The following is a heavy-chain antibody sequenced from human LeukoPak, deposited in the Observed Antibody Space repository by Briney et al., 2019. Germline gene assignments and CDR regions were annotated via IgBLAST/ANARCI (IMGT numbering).Heavy chain of an antibody. Sequence: GGSLRLSCAASGFTFSSYSMTWVRQAPGKGLEWVSYINSGGGTIYYADSVKGRFTISRDNARNSLSLQMNSLRDEDTAVYYCARATNSGSGLTRNFDYWGQGTLVTASS. CDR3: ARATNSGSGLTRNFDY. CDR1: GFTFSSYS. CDR2: INSGGGTI. V-gene: IGHV3-48*02. D-gene: IGHD3-10*01. J-gene: IGHJ4*02.